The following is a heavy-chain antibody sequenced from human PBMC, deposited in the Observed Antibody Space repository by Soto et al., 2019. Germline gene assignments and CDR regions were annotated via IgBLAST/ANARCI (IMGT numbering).Heavy chain of an antibody. J-gene: IGHJ5*02. CDR2: IYWDDDK. CDR1: GFSLSTSGVG. D-gene: IGHD2-8*01. Sequence: SGPTLVNPTQTLTLTCTFSGFSLSTSGVGVGWIRQPPGEALEWLALIYWDDDKRYSPSLKRRLSITKDTSKNQVVLTMTNMDPVDTATYFCAHGPRCLNGICYRNSWFDPWGQGTLVTVSS. V-gene: IGHV2-5*02. CDR3: AHGPRCLNGICYRNSWFDP.